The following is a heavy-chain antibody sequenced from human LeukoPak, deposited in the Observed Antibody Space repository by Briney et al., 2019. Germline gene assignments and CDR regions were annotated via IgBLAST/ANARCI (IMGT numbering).Heavy chain of an antibody. CDR2: ISAYNGNT. Sequence: GASVKVSCKASGGTFSSYGISWVRQAPGQGLEWMGWISAYNGNTNYAQKLQGRVTMTTDTSTSTAYMELRSLRSDDTAVYYCARGERGYSGYVEDYWGQGTLVTVSS. CDR1: GGTFSSYG. D-gene: IGHD5-12*01. V-gene: IGHV1-18*01. J-gene: IGHJ4*02. CDR3: ARGERGYSGYVEDY.